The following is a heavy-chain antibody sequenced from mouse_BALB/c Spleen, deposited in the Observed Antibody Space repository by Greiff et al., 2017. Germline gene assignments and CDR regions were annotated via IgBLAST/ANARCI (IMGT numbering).Heavy chain of an antibody. V-gene: IGHV1-5*01. J-gene: IGHJ4*01. CDR2: IYPGNSDT. D-gene: IGHD3-2*01. CDR1: GYSFTSYW. CDR3: TRQLGTGYAMDY. Sequence: VQLKQSGTVLARPGASVKMSCKASGYSFTSYWMHWVKQRPGQGLEWIGAIYPGNSDTSYNQKFKGKAKLTAVTSASTAYMELSSLTNEDSAVYYCTRQLGTGYAMDYWGQGTSVTVSS.